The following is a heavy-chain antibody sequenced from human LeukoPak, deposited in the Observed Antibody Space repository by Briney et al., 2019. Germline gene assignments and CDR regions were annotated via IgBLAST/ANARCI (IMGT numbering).Heavy chain of an antibody. D-gene: IGHD5-24*01. J-gene: IGHJ4*02. CDR1: GGSISSSGYY. CDR2: IYYSGST. CDR3: ARVRGDGYNTPDDY. Sequence: SETLSLTCTVSGGSISSSGYYWGWIRQPPGKGLEWIGSIYYSGSTYYNPSLKSRLTISVDTSKNQFSLKLSSVTAADTAVYYCARVRGDGYNTPDDYWGQGTLVTVSS. V-gene: IGHV4-39*01.